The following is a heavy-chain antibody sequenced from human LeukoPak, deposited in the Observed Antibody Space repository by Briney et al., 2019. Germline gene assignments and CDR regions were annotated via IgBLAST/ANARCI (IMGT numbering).Heavy chain of an antibody. Sequence: PGGPLRLSCAASGFTFSSYGMSWVRQAPGKGQEWVSAISGSGGSTYYADSANSRCTTSTDETKNTVYLQMYSPRAEETALYYCAKDILGWSFDCWGQGTLVTVSS. CDR3: AKDILGWSFDC. J-gene: IGHJ4*02. V-gene: IGHV3-23*01. CDR2: ISGSGGST. D-gene: IGHD4-23*01. CDR1: GFTFSSYG.